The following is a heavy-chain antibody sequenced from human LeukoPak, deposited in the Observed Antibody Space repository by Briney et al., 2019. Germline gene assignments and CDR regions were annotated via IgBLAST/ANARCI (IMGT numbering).Heavy chain of an antibody. V-gene: IGHV3-33*01. D-gene: IGHD4-17*01. CDR1: GFTFSSYG. Sequence: PGGSLRLSCAASGFTFSSYGSHWVRQAPGKGLEWVAVIWYDGSNKYYADSVKGRFTISRDNSKNTLYLQMNSLRAEDTAVYYCARGDDRMTTVTTGNWFDPWGQGTLVTVSS. J-gene: IGHJ5*02. CDR2: IWYDGSNK. CDR3: ARGDDRMTTVTTGNWFDP.